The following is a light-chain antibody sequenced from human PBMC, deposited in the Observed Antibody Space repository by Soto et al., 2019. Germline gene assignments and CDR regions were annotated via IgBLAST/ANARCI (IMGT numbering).Light chain of an antibody. CDR2: GAS. CDR1: QSVSSSY. V-gene: IGKV3-20*01. CDR3: QQYGSSHWT. Sequence: EIVLTQSPGTLSLSPGERATLSCRASQSVSSSYLAWYQQKPGQAPRLLIYGASSRATGIPDRFSGSGSGTDFTLTTSRLEPEDFAVYYCQQYGSSHWTFGQGTKVDIK. J-gene: IGKJ1*01.